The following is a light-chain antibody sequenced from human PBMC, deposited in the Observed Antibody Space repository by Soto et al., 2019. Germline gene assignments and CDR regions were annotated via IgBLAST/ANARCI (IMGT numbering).Light chain of an antibody. CDR1: QTISSW. Sequence: DIQMTQSPSPLSGSVGDRVTITCRARQTISSWLAWYQQKRGKAPKLLIYKASTLKSGVPSRFSGSGSGTEFTLTISSLQPDDFAAYYCQHYNSYSEAFGQGTKMELK. J-gene: IGKJ1*01. CDR3: QHYNSYSEA. CDR2: KAS. V-gene: IGKV1-5*03.